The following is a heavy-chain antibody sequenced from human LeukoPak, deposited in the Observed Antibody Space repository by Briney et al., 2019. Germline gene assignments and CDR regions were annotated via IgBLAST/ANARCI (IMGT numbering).Heavy chain of an antibody. CDR3: AKGLHDSSFDY. Sequence: SGGSLRLSCAASGFTFSAHSMNWVRQAPGKGLEWVSAISGSGGSTYYADSVKGRFTISRDNSKNTLYLQMNSLRAEDTAVYYCAKGLHDSSFDYWGQGTLVTVSS. J-gene: IGHJ4*02. V-gene: IGHV3-23*01. D-gene: IGHD3-22*01. CDR2: ISGSGGST. CDR1: GFTFSAHS.